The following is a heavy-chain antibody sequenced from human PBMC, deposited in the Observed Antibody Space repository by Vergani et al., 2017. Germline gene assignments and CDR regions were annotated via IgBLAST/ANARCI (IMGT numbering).Heavy chain of an antibody. Sequence: QVQLVQSGAEVKKPGASVKVSCKASRYTFTGYYMHWVRQAPGQGLEWMGWINPNSGGTNYAQKFQGRVTMTRDTSISTAYMELSRLRSDDTAVYYCARERIFGVVSGWFDPWGQGTLVTVSS. CDR1: RYTFTGYY. CDR2: INPNSGGT. V-gene: IGHV1-2*02. D-gene: IGHD3-3*01. CDR3: ARERIFGVVSGWFDP. J-gene: IGHJ5*02.